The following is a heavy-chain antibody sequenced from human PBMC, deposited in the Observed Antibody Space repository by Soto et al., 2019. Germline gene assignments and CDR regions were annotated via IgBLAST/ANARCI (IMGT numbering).Heavy chain of an antibody. D-gene: IGHD6-19*01. CDR3: ARVSVAGTDIDY. CDR2: ISYDGSNK. J-gene: IGHJ4*02. CDR1: GFTFSSYA. Sequence: GGSLRLSCAASGFTFSSYAMHWVRQAPGKGLEWVAVISYDGSNKYYADSVKGRFTISRDNSKNTLYLQMNSLRAEDTAVYYCARVSVAGTDIDYWGQGTLVTVSS. V-gene: IGHV3-30-3*01.